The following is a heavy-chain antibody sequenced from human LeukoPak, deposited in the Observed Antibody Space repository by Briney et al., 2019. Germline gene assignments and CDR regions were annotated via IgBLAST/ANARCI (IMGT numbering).Heavy chain of an antibody. J-gene: IGHJ4*02. V-gene: IGHV4-59*12. Sequence: SETLSLTCTVSGGSISSYYWSWIRQPPGKGLEWIGYIYYSGSTNYNPSLKSRVTISVDTSKNQFSLRLSSVTAADTAVYYCARDSEGIPDYWGQGTLVTVSS. CDR3: ARDSEGIPDY. D-gene: IGHD2-21*01. CDR2: IYYSGST. CDR1: GGSISSYY.